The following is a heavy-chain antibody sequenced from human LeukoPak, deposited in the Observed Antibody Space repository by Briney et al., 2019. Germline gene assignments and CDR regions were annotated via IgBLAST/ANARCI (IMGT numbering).Heavy chain of an antibody. J-gene: IGHJ5*02. D-gene: IGHD1-26*01. Sequence: GGSLRLSCAASGFTFSTYAMNWVRQAPGKGLEWVSYISSSSSTVYYADSVKGRFTISRDNAKNSLYLQMNSLRAEDTAVYYCARDRVGAVSNWFYPWGQGTLVTVSS. CDR3: ARDRVGAVSNWFYP. CDR1: GFTFSTYA. V-gene: IGHV3-48*04. CDR2: ISSSSSTV.